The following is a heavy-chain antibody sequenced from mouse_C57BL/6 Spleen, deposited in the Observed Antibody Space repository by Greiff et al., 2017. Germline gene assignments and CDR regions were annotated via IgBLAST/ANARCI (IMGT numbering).Heavy chain of an antibody. D-gene: IGHD4-1*01. CDR3: ARSGLLPGTPY. V-gene: IGHV1-64*01. Sequence: VKLQQPGAELVKPGASVKLSCKASGYTFTSYWMHWVKQRPGQGLEWIGMIHPNSGSTNYNEKFKSKATLTVDKSSSTAYMQLSSLTSEDSAVYYCARSGLLPGTPYWGQGTLVTVSA. CDR2: IHPNSGST. CDR1: GYTFTSYW. J-gene: IGHJ3*01.